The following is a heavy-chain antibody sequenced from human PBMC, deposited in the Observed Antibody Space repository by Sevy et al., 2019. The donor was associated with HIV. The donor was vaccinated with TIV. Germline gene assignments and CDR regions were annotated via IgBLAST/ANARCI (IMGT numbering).Heavy chain of an antibody. D-gene: IGHD3-10*01. CDR3: ARGPYGSASYYETSYYYYYMDV. CDR2: IYHSGST. CDR1: GGSISSGGYS. V-gene: IGHV4-30-2*01. J-gene: IGHJ6*03. Sequence: LRLSCAVSGGSISSGGYSWSWIRQPPGKGLEWIGYIYHSGSTYYNPSLKSRVTISVDRSKNQFSLKLDSVTAADTAVYYCARGPYGSASYYETSYYYYYMDVWGTGTTVTVSS.